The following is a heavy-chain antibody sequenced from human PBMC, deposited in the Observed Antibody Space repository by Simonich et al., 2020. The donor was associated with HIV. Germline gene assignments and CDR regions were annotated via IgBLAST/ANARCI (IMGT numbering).Heavy chain of an antibody. J-gene: IGHJ4*02. CDR2: INHSGRT. V-gene: IGHV4-34*02. CDR1: GGSFSGYY. CDR3: ARESTLRSYYYGSGSGLGY. D-gene: IGHD3-10*01. Sequence: QVQLQQWGAGLLKPSVTLSLTCAVYGGSFSGYYWIWIRLAPGKGLEWVGEINHSGRTTYNPSLKSRVTISVDTSKKQFSLKLSSVTAADTAVYYCARESTLRSYYYGSGSGLGYWGQGTLVTVSS.